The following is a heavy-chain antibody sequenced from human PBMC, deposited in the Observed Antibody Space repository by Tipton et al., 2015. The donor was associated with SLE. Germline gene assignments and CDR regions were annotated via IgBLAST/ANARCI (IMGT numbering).Heavy chain of an antibody. V-gene: IGHV3-48*01. CDR3: VRVTHYYGSGSYYNAFDS. Sequence: SLRLSCAASGFSFSSYSMNWVRQAPGKGLEWVSYISSSSSTIYYADSMKGRFSISRDNAKKSLFLQMDSLRAEDTAVYYCVRVTHYYGSGSYYNAFDSWGQGTMVTVSP. CDR2: ISSSSSTI. J-gene: IGHJ3*02. CDR1: GFSFSSYS. D-gene: IGHD3-10*01.